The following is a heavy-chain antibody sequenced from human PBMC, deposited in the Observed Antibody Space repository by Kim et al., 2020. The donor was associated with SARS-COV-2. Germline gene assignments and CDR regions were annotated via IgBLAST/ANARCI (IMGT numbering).Heavy chain of an antibody. D-gene: IGHD3-3*01. CDR3: AREPQWSGRNPNYYYYGMDG. J-gene: IGHJ6*02. CDR1: GYTFTSYY. Sequence: ASVKVSCKASGYTFTSYYMHWVRQAPGQGLEWMGIINPSGGSTSYAQKFQGRVTMTRDTSTSTVYMELSSLRSEDTAVYYCAREPQWSGRNPNYYYYGMDGWGQGTTVTVSS. V-gene: IGHV1-46*01. CDR2: INPSGGST.